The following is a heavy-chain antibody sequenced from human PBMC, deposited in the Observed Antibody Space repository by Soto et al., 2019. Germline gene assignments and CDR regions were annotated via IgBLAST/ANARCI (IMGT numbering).Heavy chain of an antibody. CDR1: GYSFTGYY. D-gene: IGHD2-8*02. CDR3: ARGDYGTGGYPFPYFDY. CDR2: INPDSGAT. Sequence: HEHLVQSGAEVMRPGASLKVSCKASGYSFTGYYIHWVRQAPGQGLEWMGWINPDSGATNYAQNFQGRVTLTSDTSIRTASMDLTSLTSDDTAVYYCARGDYGTGGYPFPYFDYWGQGTLVIVSS. J-gene: IGHJ4*02. V-gene: IGHV1-2*02.